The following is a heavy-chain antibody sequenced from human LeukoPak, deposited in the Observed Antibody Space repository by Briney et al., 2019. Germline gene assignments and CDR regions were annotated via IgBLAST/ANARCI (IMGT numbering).Heavy chain of an antibody. J-gene: IGHJ5*02. CDR2: IYHSGST. CDR3: ARDSGGIAAAGGGFDP. CDR1: GGSISSYY. Sequence: SETLSLTCTVSGGSISSYYWSWIRQPPGKGLEWIGYIYHSGSTYYNPSLKSRVTISVDRSKNQFSLKLSSVTAADTAVYYCARDSGGIAAAGGGFDPWGQGTLVTVSS. V-gene: IGHV4-59*12. D-gene: IGHD6-13*01.